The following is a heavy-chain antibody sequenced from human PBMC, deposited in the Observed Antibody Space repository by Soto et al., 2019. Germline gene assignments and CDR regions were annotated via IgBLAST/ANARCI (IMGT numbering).Heavy chain of an antibody. D-gene: IGHD5-18*01. Sequence: SETLSLTCTVPGGSISSYYWSWIRQPPGKGLEWIGYIYYSGSTNYNPSLKSRVTISVDTSKNQFSLKLSSVTAADTAVYYCAREVYSYGYYYYYGMDVWGQGTTVTVSS. CDR1: GGSISSYY. CDR2: IYYSGST. V-gene: IGHV4-59*01. CDR3: AREVYSYGYYYYYGMDV. J-gene: IGHJ6*02.